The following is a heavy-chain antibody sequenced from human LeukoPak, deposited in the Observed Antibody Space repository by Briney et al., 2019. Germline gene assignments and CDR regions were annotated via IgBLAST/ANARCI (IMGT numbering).Heavy chain of an antibody. Sequence: KGSQTLSLTCAISGDSVSSNSAAWNWIRQSPSRGLEWLGRTYYRSKWYNDYAVSVKSRITISPDTSKNQFSLQLNSVTPEDTAVYYCARDRIAAAGTEVYMDVWGKGTTVTVSS. V-gene: IGHV6-1*01. CDR3: ARDRIAAAGTEVYMDV. J-gene: IGHJ6*03. CDR2: TYYRSKWYN. CDR1: GDSVSSNSAA. D-gene: IGHD6-13*01.